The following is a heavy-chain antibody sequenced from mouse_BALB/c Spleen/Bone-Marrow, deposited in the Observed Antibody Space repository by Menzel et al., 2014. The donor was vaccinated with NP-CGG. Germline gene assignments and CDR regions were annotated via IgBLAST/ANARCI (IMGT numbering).Heavy chain of an antibody. CDR3: ARDAYYYDSSYWYFDV. J-gene: IGHJ1*01. CDR2: ISDGGSYT. V-gene: IGHV5-4*02. D-gene: IGHD1-1*01. CDR1: GFTFSDYY. Sequence: EVMLVESGGGLVKPGGSLKLSCAASGFTFSDYYMYWVRQTPEKGLERVATISDGGSYTYYPDSVKGRFTISRDNPKSSVYLEMSSLKSEDTAMYYCARDAYYYDSSYWYFDVWGAGTTVTVSS.